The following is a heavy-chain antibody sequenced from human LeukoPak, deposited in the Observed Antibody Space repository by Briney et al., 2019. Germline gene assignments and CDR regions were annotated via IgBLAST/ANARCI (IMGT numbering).Heavy chain of an antibody. Sequence: SSETLSLTCAVSGYSISSGYYWGWIRQPPGKGLEWIGSIYHSGNIYYNPSLKSRVTISVDTSKNQFSLKLSSVTAADTAVYYCARHSSSWYVAAWGQGTLVTVSS. CDR2: IYHSGNI. J-gene: IGHJ5*02. V-gene: IGHV4-38-2*01. CDR1: GYSISSGYY. D-gene: IGHD6-13*01. CDR3: ARHSSSWYVAA.